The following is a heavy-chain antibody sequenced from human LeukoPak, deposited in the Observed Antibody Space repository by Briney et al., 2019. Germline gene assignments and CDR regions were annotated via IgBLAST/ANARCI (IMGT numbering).Heavy chain of an antibody. CDR1: GYSISSGYY. D-gene: IGHD1-26*01. J-gene: IGHJ4*02. V-gene: IGHV4-38-2*02. Sequence: PSETLSLTCTVSGYSISSGYYWGWIRQPPGKGLEWIGSIYHSGSTYYNPSLKSRVTISVDTSKNQFSLKQSSVTAADTAVYYCARPTSGSYYGHWGQGTLVTVSS. CDR2: IYHSGST. CDR3: ARPTSGSYYGH.